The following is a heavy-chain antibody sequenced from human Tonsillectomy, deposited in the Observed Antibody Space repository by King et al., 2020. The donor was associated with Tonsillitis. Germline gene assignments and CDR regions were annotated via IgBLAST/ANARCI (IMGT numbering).Heavy chain of an antibody. Sequence: QLQESGPGLVKPSETLSLTCTVSGGSISSYYWSWIRQPPGKGLEWIGYIYYSGSTNYNPSLKSRVTISVDTSKNQFSLKLSSVTAADTAVYYCARTGYYYYYGMDVWGQGTTVTVSS. CDR3: ARTGYYYYYGMDV. CDR2: IYYSGST. J-gene: IGHJ6*02. CDR1: GGSISSYY. V-gene: IGHV4-59*01.